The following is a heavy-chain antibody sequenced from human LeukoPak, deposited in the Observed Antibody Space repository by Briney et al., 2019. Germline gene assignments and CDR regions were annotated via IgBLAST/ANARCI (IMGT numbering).Heavy chain of an antibody. J-gene: IGHJ4*02. CDR2: IYHSGST. V-gene: IGHV4-34*01. CDR3: ARADRNIDY. CDR1: GGSFNDYY. Sequence: SETLSLTCAVYGGSFNDYYWSWIRQAPGKGLEWIGEIYHSGSTDYSPSLKSRVTISVDTPKSQFFLNLSSVTAADTAVYYCARADRNIDYWGRGTLVTVSS.